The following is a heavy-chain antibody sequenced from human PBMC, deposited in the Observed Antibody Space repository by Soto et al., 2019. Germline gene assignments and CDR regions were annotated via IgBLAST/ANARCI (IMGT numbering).Heavy chain of an antibody. CDR3: ASSGGYYDYVWGSYHRRAFDI. CDR1: GGSFSGYY. V-gene: IGHV4-34*01. D-gene: IGHD3-16*01. CDR2: INHSGST. J-gene: IGHJ3*02. Sequence: LSLTCAVYGGSFSGYYWSWIRQPPGKGLEWIGEINHSGSTNYNPSLKSRVTISVDTPKNQFSLKLSSVTAADTAVYYCASSGGYYDYVWGSYHRRAFDIWGQGTMVTVSS.